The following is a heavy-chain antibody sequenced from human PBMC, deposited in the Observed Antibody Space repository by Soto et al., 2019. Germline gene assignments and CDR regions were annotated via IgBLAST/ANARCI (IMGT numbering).Heavy chain of an antibody. Sequence: QLQLQESGPGLVKPSETLSLTCTVSGGSISSSSYYWGWIRQPPGKGLEWIGSIYYSGSTYYNPSLKSRVTISVDTSKNQCSLKLSSVTAADTAVYYCARQSSAYGSGSTVDYWGQGTLVTVSS. CDR3: ARQSSAYGSGSTVDY. J-gene: IGHJ4*02. CDR2: IYYSGST. D-gene: IGHD3-10*01. CDR1: GGSISSSSYY. V-gene: IGHV4-39*01.